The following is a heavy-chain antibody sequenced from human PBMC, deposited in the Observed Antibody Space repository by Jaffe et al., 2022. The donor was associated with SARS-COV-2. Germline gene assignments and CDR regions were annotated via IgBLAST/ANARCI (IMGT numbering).Heavy chain of an antibody. V-gene: IGHV4-39*01. CDR2: IYYSGST. CDR1: GGSISSSSYY. J-gene: IGHJ4*02. Sequence: QLQLQESGPGLVKPSETLSLTCTVSGGSISSSSYYWGWIRQPPGKGLEWIGSIYYSGSTYYNPSLKSRVTISVDTSKNQFSLKLSSVTAADTAVYYCARHNGDFLGYYFDYWGQGTLVTVSS. CDR3: ARHNGDFLGYYFDY. D-gene: IGHD4-17*01.